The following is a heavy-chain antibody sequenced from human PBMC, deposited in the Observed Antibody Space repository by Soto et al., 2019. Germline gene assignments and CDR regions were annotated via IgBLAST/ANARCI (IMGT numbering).Heavy chain of an antibody. J-gene: IGHJ3*02. CDR2: ISTTGGIT. CDR3: ATWTVRFGFDM. V-gene: IGHV3-23*01. Sequence: GGSLRLSCAASGFTFSDYAMSWVRQAPGKGLEWVSAISTTGGITYYADSVKGRFTISRDNSKSTVDLQMNSLRAEDTAIYYCATWTVRFGFDMWGQGTMVTVSS. D-gene: IGHD3-16*01. CDR1: GFTFSDYA.